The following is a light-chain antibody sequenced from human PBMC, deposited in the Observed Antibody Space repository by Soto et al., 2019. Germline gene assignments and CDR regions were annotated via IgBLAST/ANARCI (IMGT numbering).Light chain of an antibody. V-gene: IGLV1-36*01. CDR3: AAWDDSLNGPL. Sequence: QPVLTQPPSVCAAPRQRVTISCSGSSSNIGNNAVNWYQHVPGKAPKLLIHFDDRVPSGTPDRFSGSKSGTSASLVISGLQSEDEADYYCAAWDDSLNGPLFGGGTKLTVL. CDR1: SSNIGNNA. CDR2: FDD. J-gene: IGLJ3*02.